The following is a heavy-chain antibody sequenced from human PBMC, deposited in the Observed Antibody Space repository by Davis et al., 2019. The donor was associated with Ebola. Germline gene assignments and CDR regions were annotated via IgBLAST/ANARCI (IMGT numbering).Heavy chain of an antibody. J-gene: IGHJ6*03. Sequence: GESLKISCAASGFTFSSYGMHWVRQAPGKGLEWVAVISYDGSNKYYADSVKGRFTISRDNSKNTLYLQMNSLRAEDTAVYYCAKDGVGRTGKRYYYYYYMDVWGKGTTVTVSS. D-gene: IGHD3/OR15-3a*01. V-gene: IGHV3-30*18. CDR2: ISYDGSNK. CDR1: GFTFSSYG. CDR3: AKDGVGRTGKRYYYYYYMDV.